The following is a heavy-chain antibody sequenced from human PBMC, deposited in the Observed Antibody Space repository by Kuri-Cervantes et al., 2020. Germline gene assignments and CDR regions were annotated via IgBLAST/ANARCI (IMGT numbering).Heavy chain of an antibody. CDR1: GGSISSINR. D-gene: IGHD5-24*01. V-gene: IGHV4-4*02. J-gene: IGHJ4*02. CDR2: IYHSGST. Sequence: SCAGSGGSISSINRWSWVRQPPGKGLEWIGEIYHSGSTHYNPSLKSRVTISVDKSKNQFSLKLSSVTAADTAVYYCARGKMGRLVDYWGQGTLVTVSS. CDR3: ARGKMGRLVDY.